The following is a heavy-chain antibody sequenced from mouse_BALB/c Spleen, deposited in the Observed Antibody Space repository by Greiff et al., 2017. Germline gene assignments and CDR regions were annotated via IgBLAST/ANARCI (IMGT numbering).Heavy chain of an antibody. D-gene: IGHD1-1*01. J-gene: IGHJ4*01. CDR1: GYTFTEYI. Sequence: VKLQESGAELVKPGASVKLSCKASGYTFTEYIIHWVKQRSGQGLEWIGWFYPGSGSIKYNEKFKDKATLTADKSSSTVYMELSRLTSEDSAVYFCASPITTVVGYYAMDYWGQGTSVTVSS. CDR3: ASPITTVVGYYAMDY. CDR2: FYPGSGSI. V-gene: IGHV1-62-2*01.